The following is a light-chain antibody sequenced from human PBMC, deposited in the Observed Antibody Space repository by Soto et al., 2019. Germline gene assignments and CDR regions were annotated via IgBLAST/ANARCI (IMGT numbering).Light chain of an antibody. V-gene: IGLV2-8*01. Sequence: QSVLTQPHSASGSPGQSVAISCTGTSSDFGGYNYVSWYQQHPGKAPKLMIYEVNKRPSGVPDRFSGSKSGNTASLTVSGLQAEDEADYYCSSYAGSSNVFGTGTKVTVL. J-gene: IGLJ1*01. CDR3: SSYAGSSNV. CDR2: EVN. CDR1: SSDFGGYNY.